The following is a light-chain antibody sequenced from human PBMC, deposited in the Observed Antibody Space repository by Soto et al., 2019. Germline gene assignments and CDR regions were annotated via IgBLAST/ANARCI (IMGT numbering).Light chain of an antibody. CDR3: QPYVSSPWA. CDR2: GAS. Sequence: EIVLAQSPGTLSLSPGESATLSCRASQSVSSSFLAWYQQKAGHAPRLLIYGASRRATGIPDRFSRSGSGTDFSLTISRLEPEDSTVYYCQPYVSSPWAFGQGTKV. CDR1: QSVSSSF. V-gene: IGKV3-20*01. J-gene: IGKJ1*01.